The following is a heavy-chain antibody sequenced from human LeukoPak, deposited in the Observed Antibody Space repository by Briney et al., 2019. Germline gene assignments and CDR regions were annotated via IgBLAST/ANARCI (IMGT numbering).Heavy chain of an antibody. CDR1: GGSFSGYY. J-gene: IGHJ4*02. CDR3: ARAPLNWNYVRYFDY. V-gene: IGHV4-34*01. CDR2: INHSGST. Sequence: SETLSLTCAVYGGSFSGYYWSWIRQPPGKGLEWLGEINHSGSTNYNPSLKSRVTISVDTSKNQFSLKLSSVTAADTAVYYCARAPLNWNYVRYFDYWGQGTLVTVSS. D-gene: IGHD1-7*01.